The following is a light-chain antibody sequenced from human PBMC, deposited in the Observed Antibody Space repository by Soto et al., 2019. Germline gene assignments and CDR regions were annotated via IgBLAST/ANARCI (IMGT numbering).Light chain of an antibody. J-gene: IGLJ2*01. CDR2: EVN. V-gene: IGLV2-8*01. Sequence: QSALTQPPSASGSPGQSVTISCTGTSSDIGGYNSVSWYQQHPGKAPRLMIYEVNKRPSGVPDRFSGSKSGYTASPTISGLQAEDEADYYCSSYTSSSTLGVFGGGTKLTVL. CDR1: SSDIGGYNS. CDR3: SSYTSSSTLGV.